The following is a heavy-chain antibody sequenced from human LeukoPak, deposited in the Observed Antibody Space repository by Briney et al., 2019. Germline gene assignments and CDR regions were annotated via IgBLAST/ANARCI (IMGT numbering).Heavy chain of an antibody. J-gene: IGHJ4*02. CDR3: TRVTAVAASDFDY. V-gene: IGHV3-73*01. CDR1: GFTFSGSA. Sequence: EGSLRLSCAASGFTFSGSAIHWVRQASGKGLEWVGRIRSKADNYATEYAPSVKGRFIISRADSKNTTFLQMNSLKTEDTAVYYCTRVTAVAASDFDYWGQGTQVTVSA. D-gene: IGHD6-19*01. CDR2: IRSKADNYAT.